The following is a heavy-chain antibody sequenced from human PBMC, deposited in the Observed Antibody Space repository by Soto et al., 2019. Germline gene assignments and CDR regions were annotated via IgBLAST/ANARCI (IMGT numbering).Heavy chain of an antibody. Sequence: EVQLVESGGGLVQPGGSLRLSCTASGITLSGCRMSWVRQAPGKGLEWVANINQDGSHKHYVDSVNGRFTISRDNAKNSMYRQMNSLRADDTAMYYCARDGDPPFTGGWTWFDPWGQGTLVTVSS. V-gene: IGHV3-7*01. CDR3: ARDGDPPFTGGWTWFDP. J-gene: IGHJ5*02. D-gene: IGHD6-19*01. CDR2: INQDGSHK. CDR1: GITLSGCR.